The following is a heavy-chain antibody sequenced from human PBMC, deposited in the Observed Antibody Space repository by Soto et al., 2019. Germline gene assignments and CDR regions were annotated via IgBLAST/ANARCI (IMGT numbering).Heavy chain of an antibody. CDR1: GGPVDSGCYY. J-gene: IGHJ5*02. D-gene: IGHD3-10*01. Sequence: PSEPRSLACTVCGGPVDSGCYYWSWIRQPRREGRGWIGYIYYSGTTKYNTSLKSRVSISVDKSKNQFSLSLSSLSAADTAINYCARAASSAFYLLSAYHPWGQGTLVTVTS. CDR3: ARAASSAFYLLSAYHP. CDR2: IYYSGTT. V-gene: IGHV4-61*01.